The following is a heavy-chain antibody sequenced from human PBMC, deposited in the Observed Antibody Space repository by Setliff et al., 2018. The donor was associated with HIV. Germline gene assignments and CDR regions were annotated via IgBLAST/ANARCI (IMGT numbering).Heavy chain of an antibody. Sequence: SVKVSCKASGGTVSSYAISWVRQAPGQGLEWMGGIIPIFGTANYAQKFQGRVTITADESTSTAYMELSSLRSEDTAVYYCARDFTGGDGYNFWDYWGQGTLVTVSS. J-gene: IGHJ4*02. D-gene: IGHD3-3*01. CDR1: GGTVSSYA. V-gene: IGHV1-69*13. CDR3: ARDFTGGDGYNFWDY. CDR2: IIPIFGTA.